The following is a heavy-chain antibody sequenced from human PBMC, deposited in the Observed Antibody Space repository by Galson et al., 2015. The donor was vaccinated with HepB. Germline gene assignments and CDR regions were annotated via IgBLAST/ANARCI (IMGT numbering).Heavy chain of an antibody. CDR2: ISYDGSNK. CDR3: ARDLGGSYYGWFDP. V-gene: IGHV3-30-3*01. D-gene: IGHD1-26*01. Sequence: LRLSCAASGFTFSNYAMHCVRQAPGRGLEWVTVISYDGSNKYYADYVKGRFTTARDNSKNTLYQQMNSLRAEDTAVYYCARDLGGSYYGWFDPWGQGTLVTVSS. CDR1: GFTFSNYA. J-gene: IGHJ5*02.